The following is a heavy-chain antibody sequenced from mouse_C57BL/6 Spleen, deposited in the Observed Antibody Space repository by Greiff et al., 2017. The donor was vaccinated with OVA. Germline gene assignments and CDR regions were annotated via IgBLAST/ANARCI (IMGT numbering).Heavy chain of an antibody. V-gene: IGHV1-69*01. Sequence: QVQLQQPGAELVMPGASVKLSCKASGYTFTSYWMHWVKQRPGQGLEWIGEIDPSDSYTNYNQKFKGKSTLTVDKSSSTAYMQRSSLTSEDSAVYYCARELGDAMDYWGQGTSVTVSS. CDR1: GYTFTSYW. CDR3: ARELGDAMDY. D-gene: IGHD3-1*01. J-gene: IGHJ4*01. CDR2: IDPSDSYT.